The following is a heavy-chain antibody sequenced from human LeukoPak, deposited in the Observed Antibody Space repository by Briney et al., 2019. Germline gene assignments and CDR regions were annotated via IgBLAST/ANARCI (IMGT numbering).Heavy chain of an antibody. V-gene: IGHV4-4*07. CDR1: GGSISSYY. CDR3: ARDSGRITIFGVVTPSDAFDI. D-gene: IGHD3-3*01. CDR2: IYTSGST. Sequence: PSETLSPTCTVSGGSISSYYWSWIRQPAGKGLEWIGRIYTSGSTNYNPSLKSRVTMSVDTSKNQFSLKLSSVTAADTAVYYCARDSGRITIFGVVTPSDAFDIWGQGTMVTVSS. J-gene: IGHJ3*02.